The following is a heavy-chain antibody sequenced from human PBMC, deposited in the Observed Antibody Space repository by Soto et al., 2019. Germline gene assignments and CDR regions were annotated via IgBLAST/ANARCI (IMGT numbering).Heavy chain of an antibody. Sequence: EVQLVASGGVLVKPGESLRLSCAGSGLSFSDVKMTWVRQLPGKGLEWVGRIQTKTGGGTADYPAAVRGRFTISRDDSKNTMKLQLNSPKTEDTAVYYCATDYGWAFQIWGQGTTVTVSS. CDR2: IQTKTGGGTA. V-gene: IGHV3-15*01. CDR1: GLSFSDVK. J-gene: IGHJ3*02. CDR3: ATDYGWAFQI. D-gene: IGHD4-17*01.